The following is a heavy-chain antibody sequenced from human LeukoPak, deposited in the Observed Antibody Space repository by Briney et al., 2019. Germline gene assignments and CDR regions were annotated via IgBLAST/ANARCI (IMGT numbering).Heavy chain of an antibody. CDR2: ISSAGGIPT. CDR3: AKLPHSRGGSYSDY. J-gene: IGHJ4*02. V-gene: IGHV3-23*01. CDR1: GFTFSSYA. Sequence: GGSLRLSCAASGFTFSSYATSWARQAPGKGLEWVSTISSAGGIPTYYADSVKGRFTISRDNSKNTVYLQMNNLRAEDTAVYYCAKLPHSRGGSYSDYWGQGTLVTVSS. D-gene: IGHD3-10*01.